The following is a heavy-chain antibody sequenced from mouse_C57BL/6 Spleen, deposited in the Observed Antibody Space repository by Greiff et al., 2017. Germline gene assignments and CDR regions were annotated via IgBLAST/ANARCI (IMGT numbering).Heavy chain of an antibody. V-gene: IGHV5-16*01. CDR2: INYDGSST. D-gene: IGHD1-1*01. Sequence: EVKLMESEGGLVQPGSSMKLSCTASGFTFSDYYMAWVRQVPEKGLEWVANINYDGSSTYYLDSLKSRFIISRDNAKNILYLQMSSLKSEDTATYYCARGYYGPGYFEYWGQGTTLTVSS. CDR1: GFTFSDYY. CDR3: ARGYYGPGYFEY. J-gene: IGHJ2*01.